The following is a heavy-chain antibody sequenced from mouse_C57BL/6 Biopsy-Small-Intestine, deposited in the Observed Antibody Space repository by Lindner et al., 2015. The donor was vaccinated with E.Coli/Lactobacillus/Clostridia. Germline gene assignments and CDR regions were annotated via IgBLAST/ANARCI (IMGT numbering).Heavy chain of an antibody. CDR2: IIPIFGTA. V-gene: IGHV1-81*01. CDR3: AQWELLWGLDY. Sequence: SVKVSCKASGGTFASYAISWVRQAPGQGLEWMGGIIPIFGTANYAQKFQGRVTITADESTSTAYMELSSLRSEDTAVYYCAQWELLWGLDYWGQGTLVTVSS. CDR1: GGTFASYA. D-gene: IGHD2-1*01. J-gene: IGHJ4*01.